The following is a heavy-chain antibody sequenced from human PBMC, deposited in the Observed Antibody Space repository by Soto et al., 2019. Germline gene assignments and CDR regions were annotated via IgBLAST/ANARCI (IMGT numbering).Heavy chain of an antibody. V-gene: IGHV4-39*01. Sequence: SETLSLTCTVSGGSISSSNYYWGWIRQSPGKGLEWLGSMHYSGSPYYNPSLKSRVAISVDTSQNQFSLKVSSVIAADTAVYFCAIHRSVYPDSPHPRCFESSGQGLLVTVSS. CDR2: MHYSGSP. D-gene: IGHD3-22*01. CDR3: AIHRSVYPDSPHPRCFES. CDR1: GGSISSSNYY. J-gene: IGHJ5*01.